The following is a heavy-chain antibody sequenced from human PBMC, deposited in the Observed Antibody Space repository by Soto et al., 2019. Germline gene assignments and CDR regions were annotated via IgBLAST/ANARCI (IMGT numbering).Heavy chain of an antibody. Sequence: QVQLQESGPGLVKPSQTLSLTCTVSGGSISSGDYYWSWIRQPPGKGLEWIGYIYYSGSTYYNPSLKSRVTISVDTSKNQFSLKLSSVTAADTAVYYFARAALLWFGDHTWRANWFDPWGQGTLVTVSS. CDR1: GGSISSGDYY. CDR2: IYYSGST. CDR3: ARAALLWFGDHTWRANWFDP. V-gene: IGHV4-30-4*01. D-gene: IGHD3-10*01. J-gene: IGHJ5*02.